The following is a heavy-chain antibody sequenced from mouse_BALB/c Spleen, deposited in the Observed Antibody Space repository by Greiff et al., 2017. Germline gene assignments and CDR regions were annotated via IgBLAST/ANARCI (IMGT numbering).Heavy chain of an antibody. CDR1: GFTFTDYY. Sequence: EVMLVESGGGLVQPGGSLRLSCATSGFTFTDYYMSWVRQPPGTALEWLGFIRNKANGYTTEYSASVKGRFTISRNNSQSILYLQMNTLRAEDSATYYCARVDYGDYFDYWGQGTTLTVSS. V-gene: IGHV7-3*02. CDR2: IRNKANGYTT. J-gene: IGHJ2*01. CDR3: ARVDYGDYFDY. D-gene: IGHD1-1*01.